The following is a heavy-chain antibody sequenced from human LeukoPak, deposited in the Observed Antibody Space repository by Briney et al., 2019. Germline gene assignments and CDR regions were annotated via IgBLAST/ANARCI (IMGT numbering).Heavy chain of an antibody. CDR2: ISSSSSYI. J-gene: IGHJ4*02. CDR3: AREPRGYCSGGSCYPAFDY. D-gene: IGHD2-15*01. CDR1: GFTFSSYS. Sequence: GRSLRLSCAASGFTFSSYSMNWVRQAPGKGLEWVSSISSSSSYIYYADSVKGRFTISRDNAKNSLYLQMNSLRAEDTAVYYCAREPRGYCSGGSCYPAFDYWGQGTLVTVSS. V-gene: IGHV3-21*01.